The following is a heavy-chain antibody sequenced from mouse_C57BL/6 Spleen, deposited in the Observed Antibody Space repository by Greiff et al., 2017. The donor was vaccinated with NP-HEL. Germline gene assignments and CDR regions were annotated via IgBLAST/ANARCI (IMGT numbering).Heavy chain of an antibody. J-gene: IGHJ2*01. D-gene: IGHD4-1*01. Sequence: VQLQQSGPGLVKPSQSLSLTCSVTGYSITSGYYWNWIRQFPGNKLEWMGYISYDGSNNYNPSLKNRISITRDTSKNQFFLKLNSVTTEDTATYYCARERGDWDYFDYWGQGTTLTVSS. V-gene: IGHV3-6*01. CDR1: GYSITSGYY. CDR2: ISYDGSN. CDR3: ARERGDWDYFDY.